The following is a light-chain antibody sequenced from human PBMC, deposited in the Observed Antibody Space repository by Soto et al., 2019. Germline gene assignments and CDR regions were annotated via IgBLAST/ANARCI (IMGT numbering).Light chain of an antibody. J-gene: IGKJ1*01. CDR2: GAS. V-gene: IGKV3-20*01. Sequence: EIVLTQSPGTLSLSPGERATLSCRASQSVSSIYLAWYQQKPGQAPRLLVYGASSRATGIPDRFSGSGSGTDFTLTIGSLQPEDFATYYCLQDFKYPRTFGQGTKVDI. CDR3: LQDFKYPRT. CDR1: QSVSSIY.